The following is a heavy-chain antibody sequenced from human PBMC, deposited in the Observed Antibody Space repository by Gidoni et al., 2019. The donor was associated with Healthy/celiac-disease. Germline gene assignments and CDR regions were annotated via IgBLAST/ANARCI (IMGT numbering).Heavy chain of an antibody. J-gene: IGHJ4*02. Sequence: EVQLLESGGGLVQPGGSLRLSCAASGFTFSSYAMSWVRQAPGKGLEWVSAISGSGGSTYYADSVKGRFTISRDNSKNTLYLQMNSLRAEDTAVYYCANLAVAGPKAPTKGDYYFDYWGQGTLVTVSS. CDR1: GFTFSSYA. CDR3: ANLAVAGPKAPTKGDYYFDY. V-gene: IGHV3-23*01. D-gene: IGHD6-19*01. CDR2: ISGSGGST.